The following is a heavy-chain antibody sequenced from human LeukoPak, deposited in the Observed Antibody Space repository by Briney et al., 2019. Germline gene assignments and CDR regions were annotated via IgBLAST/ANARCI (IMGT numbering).Heavy chain of an antibody. CDR2: SIPIFGTA. J-gene: IGHJ6*04. CDR3: AGDIVVVPAASGMDV. D-gene: IGHD2-2*01. Sequence: GASVKVSCKASGGTFSRYAISGVRQAPGQGLEWMGGSIPIFGTANYAQMFQGRVTITADDSTSTAYMELSSLRSEDTAVYYCAGDIVVVPAASGMDVWGKGTTVTVSS. CDR1: GGTFSRYA. V-gene: IGHV1-69*01.